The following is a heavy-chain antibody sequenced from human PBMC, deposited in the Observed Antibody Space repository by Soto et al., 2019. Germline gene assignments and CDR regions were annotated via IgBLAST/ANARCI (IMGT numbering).Heavy chain of an antibody. D-gene: IGHD6-6*01. V-gene: IGHV3-33*01. Sequence: QVQLVESGGGVVQPGRSLRLSCAASGFTFSSYGMHWVRQAPGKGLEWVAVIWYDGSNKYYADSVKGRFTISRDNSKNTLYLQMNSLRAEDTAVYYGARDLGARSSSSAFDIWGQGTMVTVSS. CDR2: IWYDGSNK. CDR1: GFTFSSYG. J-gene: IGHJ3*02. CDR3: ARDLGARSSSSAFDI.